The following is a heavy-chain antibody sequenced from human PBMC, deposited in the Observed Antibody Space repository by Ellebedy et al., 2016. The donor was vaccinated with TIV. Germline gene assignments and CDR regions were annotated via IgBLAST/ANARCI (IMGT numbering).Heavy chain of an antibody. CDR1: GFTFSSYG. CDR3: VCYDFWSGYYTS. J-gene: IGHJ4*02. V-gene: IGHV3-33*03. D-gene: IGHD3-3*01. Sequence: GESLKISXAASGFTFSSYGMHWVRQAPGKGLEWVAVIWYDGSNKYYADSVKGRFTISRDNAKNTLYLQMNSLRAEDTAVYYCVCYDFWSGYYTSWGQGTLVTVSS. CDR2: IWYDGSNK.